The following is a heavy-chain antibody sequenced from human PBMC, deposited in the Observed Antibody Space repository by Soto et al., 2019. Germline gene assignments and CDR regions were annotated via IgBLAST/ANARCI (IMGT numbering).Heavy chain of an antibody. Sequence: GSLRLSCTASGFTFGSFGMHWVRQTPDKGLAWVALIWYDGSNEKYADSVKGRFTISRDNFKNTLYLQMNSLTAEDTAIYYCARDPQSRIRGRALFDYWGQGTLVTVSS. CDR3: ARDPQSRIRGRALFDY. CDR1: GFTFGSFG. D-gene: IGHD3-3*02. V-gene: IGHV3-33*01. J-gene: IGHJ4*02. CDR2: IWYDGSNE.